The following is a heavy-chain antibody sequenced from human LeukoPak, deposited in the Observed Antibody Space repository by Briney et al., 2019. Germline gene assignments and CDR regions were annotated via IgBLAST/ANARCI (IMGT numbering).Heavy chain of an antibody. CDR3: ARDCIGCHGFDY. D-gene: IGHD2-15*01. Sequence: ASVKVSCKTSGYTFTNYVITWVRQAPGQGLEWMGWVSAYGDNTNYVQKIQGRVTMTTDTSTSTAYMELRSLRSDDTAVYYCARDCIGCHGFDYWGQGTLVTVSS. J-gene: IGHJ4*02. V-gene: IGHV1-18*01. CDR1: GYTFTNYV. CDR2: VSAYGDNT.